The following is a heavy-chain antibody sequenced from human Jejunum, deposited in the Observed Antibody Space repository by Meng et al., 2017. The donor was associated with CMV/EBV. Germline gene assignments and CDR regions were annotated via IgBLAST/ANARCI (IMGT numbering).Heavy chain of an antibody. CDR3: ARVDSSGHFPLDF. J-gene: IGHJ4*02. V-gene: IGHV4-59*01. CDR1: LSNYY. D-gene: IGHD3-22*01. CDR2: MYYSGNTNSGNT. Sequence: LSNYYWNWIRQPPGKGLEWIGYMYYSGNTNSGNTNYNPSLKSRVTISVDTSKNHFSLKLSSVTAADTGMYYCARVDSSGHFPLDFWGQGKLVTISS.